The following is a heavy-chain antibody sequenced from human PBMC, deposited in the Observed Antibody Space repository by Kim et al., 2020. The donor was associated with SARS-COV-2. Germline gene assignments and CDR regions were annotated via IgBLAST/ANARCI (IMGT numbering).Heavy chain of an antibody. V-gene: IGHV4-34*01. J-gene: IGHJ6*02. Sequence: SETLSLTCAVYGGSFSGYYWSWIRQPPGKGLEWIGKINHSGSTNYNPSLKSRVTISVDTSKNQFSLKLSSVTAADTAVYYCARGGVPYSSSWYLGGHYYYGMDVWGQGTTVTVSS. D-gene: IGHD6-13*01. CDR1: GGSFSGYY. CDR3: ARGGVPYSSSWYLGGHYYYGMDV. CDR2: INHSGST.